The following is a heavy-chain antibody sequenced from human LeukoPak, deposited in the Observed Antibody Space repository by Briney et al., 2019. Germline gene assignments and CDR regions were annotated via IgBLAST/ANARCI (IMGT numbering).Heavy chain of an antibody. V-gene: IGHV1-18*01. Sequence: GASVKVSCKASGYTFSSYGISWVRQAPGKGLEWMGWISAYNGNTNYRQKLQGRVNMTTDTSTSTAYMDLRSLRSDDTAIYYCARGSPDGSGTYYNDSPDYWGQGTLVTVSS. J-gene: IGHJ4*02. CDR2: ISAYNGNT. CDR1: GYTFSSYG. D-gene: IGHD3-10*01. CDR3: ARGSPDGSGTYYNDSPDY.